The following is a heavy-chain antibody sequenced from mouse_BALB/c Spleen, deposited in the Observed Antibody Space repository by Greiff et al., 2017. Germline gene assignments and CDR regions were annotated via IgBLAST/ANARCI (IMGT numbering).Heavy chain of an antibody. J-gene: IGHJ2*01. V-gene: IGHV14-3*02. CDR2: IDPANGNT. CDR1: GFNIKDTY. CDR3: ASPITTVVAPFDY. D-gene: IGHD1-1*01. Sequence: DVQLQESGAELVKPGASVKLSCTASGFNIKDTYMHWVKQRPEQGLEWIGRIDPANGNTKYDPKFQGKATITADTSSNTAYLQLSSLTSEDTAVYYCASPITTVVAPFDYWGQGTTLTVSS.